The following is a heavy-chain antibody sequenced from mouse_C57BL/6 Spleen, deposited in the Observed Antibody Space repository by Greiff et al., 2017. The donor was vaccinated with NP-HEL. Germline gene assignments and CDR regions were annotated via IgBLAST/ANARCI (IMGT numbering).Heavy chain of an antibody. CDR1: GYTFTSYW. CDR2: IDPSDSET. V-gene: IGHV1-52*01. Sequence: QVQLQQPGAELVRPGSSVKLSCKASGYTFTSYWMHWVKQRPIQGLEWIGNIDPSDSETHYNQKFKDKATLTVDKSSSTAYMQLSSLTSEDSAVYYCARWTAGAWFAYWGQGTLVTVSA. CDR3: ARWTAGAWFAY. J-gene: IGHJ3*01. D-gene: IGHD3-3*01.